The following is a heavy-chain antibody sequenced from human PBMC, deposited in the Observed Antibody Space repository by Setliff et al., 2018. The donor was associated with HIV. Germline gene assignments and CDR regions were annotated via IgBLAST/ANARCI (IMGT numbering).Heavy chain of an antibody. V-gene: IGHV4-59*12. CDR1: GGSISSYY. Sequence: SETLSLTCTVSGGSISSYYWSWIRQPPGKGLEWIGYIYYSGSTNYNPSLKSRVTTSVDTSKKQFSLRLTSVTAADTAVYYCARGVRDNSGWSSYYFDYWGQGTLVTAPQ. J-gene: IGHJ4*02. CDR2: IYYSGST. D-gene: IGHD6-19*01. CDR3: ARGVRDNSGWSSYYFDY.